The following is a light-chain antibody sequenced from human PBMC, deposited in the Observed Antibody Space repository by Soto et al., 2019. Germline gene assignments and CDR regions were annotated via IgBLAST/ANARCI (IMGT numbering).Light chain of an antibody. CDR3: QYYGASPYP. Sequence: EVVMTQSPGTLSLSPGERVTLSCRASQSIDNNHLAWYQQKPGQAPRLLIHGTSNRATGIPDRFSGSGSGTDFTLTISTLEPEDFAVYYCQYYGASPYPFGQGTKVDIK. V-gene: IGKV3-20*01. J-gene: IGKJ2*01. CDR2: GTS. CDR1: QSIDNNH.